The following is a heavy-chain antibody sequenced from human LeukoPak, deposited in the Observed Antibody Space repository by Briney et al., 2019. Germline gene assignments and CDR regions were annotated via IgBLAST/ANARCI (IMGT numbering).Heavy chain of an antibody. CDR2: MNPNSGNT. Sequence: ASVKVSCKASRYTFTSYDINWVRQATGQGLEWMGWMNPNSGNTGYAQKFQGRVTMTRNTSISTAYMELSSLRSEDTAVYYCARDSSSWYNWFDPWGQGTLVTVSS. CDR3: ARDSSSWYNWFDP. CDR1: RYTFTSYD. V-gene: IGHV1-8*01. D-gene: IGHD6-13*01. J-gene: IGHJ5*02.